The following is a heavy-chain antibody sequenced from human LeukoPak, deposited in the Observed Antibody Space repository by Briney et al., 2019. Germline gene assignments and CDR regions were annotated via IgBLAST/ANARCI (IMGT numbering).Heavy chain of an antibody. CDR2: IYDSGST. V-gene: IGHV4-59*01. CDR3: ARAGYSYGYYAI. CDR1: GGSFSSYY. D-gene: IGHD5-18*01. J-gene: IGHJ3*02. Sequence: SGTLSLTCGVSGGSFSSYYWSWIRQPPGKGLEWIGYIYDSGSTNYNPSLKSRVTISVGTSKNQFSLRLRSVTAADTAVYYCARAGYSYGYYAIWGQGTRVTVSS.